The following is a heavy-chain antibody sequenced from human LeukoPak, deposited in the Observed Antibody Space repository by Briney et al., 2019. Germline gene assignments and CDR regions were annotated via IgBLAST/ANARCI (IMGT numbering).Heavy chain of an antibody. Sequence: ASVKVSCKASGYTFTSYGISGVRQAPGQGLEWMGWISAYNGNTNYAQKLQGRVTMTTDTSTSTAYMELRSLRSDDTAVYYCARDRGAYYYGSGSYYSHYYYGMDVWGQGTTVTVSS. CDR3: ARDRGAYYYGSGSYYSHYYYGMDV. CDR1: GYTFTSYG. CDR2: ISAYNGNT. D-gene: IGHD3-10*01. V-gene: IGHV1-18*01. J-gene: IGHJ6*02.